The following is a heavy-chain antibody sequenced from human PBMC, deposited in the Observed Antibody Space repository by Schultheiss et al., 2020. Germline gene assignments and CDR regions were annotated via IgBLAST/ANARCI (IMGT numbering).Heavy chain of an antibody. CDR3: ARHGYDYGDPRGFDP. CDR1: GGSISSSSYY. Sequence: SETLSLTCTVSGGSISSSSYYWGWIRQPPGKGLEWIGSIYYSGSTYYNPSLKSRVTISVDTSKNQFSLKLSSVTAADTAVYYCARHGYDYGDPRGFDPWGQGTLVTVSS. J-gene: IGHJ5*02. CDR2: IYYSGST. D-gene: IGHD4-17*01. V-gene: IGHV4-39*01.